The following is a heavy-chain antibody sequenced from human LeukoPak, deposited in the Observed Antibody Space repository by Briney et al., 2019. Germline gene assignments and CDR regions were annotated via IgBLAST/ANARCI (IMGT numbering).Heavy chain of an antibody. Sequence: PGGSLRLSCEASGFTFGRDWMSWVRQAPGKGLEWVASIKSDESETYYVDSVKGRFAVSRDNGQNSLFLQMSSLRVEDTALYFCAKWDFFGDYFTFDPRGQGVLVIVSS. J-gene: IGHJ5*02. D-gene: IGHD2/OR15-2a*01. CDR1: GFTFGRDW. CDR2: IKSDESET. V-gene: IGHV3-7*01. CDR3: AKWDFFGDYFTFDP.